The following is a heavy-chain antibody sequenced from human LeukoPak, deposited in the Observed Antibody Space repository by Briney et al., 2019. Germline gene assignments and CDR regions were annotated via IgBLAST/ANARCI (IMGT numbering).Heavy chain of an antibody. V-gene: IGHV4-61*08. CDR3: ARDRAYSSRANYYYYYGMDV. D-gene: IGHD6-13*01. Sequence: PSETLSLTCTVSGGSISSGDYYWSWIRQPPGKGLEWIGCIYYSGSTNYNPSLKSRVTISVDTSKNQFSLKLSSVTAADTAVYYCARDRAYSSRANYYYYYGMDVWGKGTTVTVSS. CDR1: GGSISSGDYY. J-gene: IGHJ6*04. CDR2: IYYSGST.